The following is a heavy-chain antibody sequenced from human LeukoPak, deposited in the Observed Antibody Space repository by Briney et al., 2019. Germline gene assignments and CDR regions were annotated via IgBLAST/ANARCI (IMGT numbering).Heavy chain of an antibody. CDR2: IYHSGST. V-gene: IGHV4-38-2*02. Sequence: SQTLSLTCTVSGGSISSGCYWGWIRQPPGKGLEWIGSIYHSGSTYYNPSLKSRVTISVDTSKNQFSLKLSSVTAADTAVYYCAVAVAGLPIDYWGQGTLVTVSS. CDR1: GGSISSGCY. D-gene: IGHD6-19*01. J-gene: IGHJ4*02. CDR3: AVAVAGLPIDY.